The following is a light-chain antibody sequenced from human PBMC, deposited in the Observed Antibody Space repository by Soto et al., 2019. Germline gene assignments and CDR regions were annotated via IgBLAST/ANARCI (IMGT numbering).Light chain of an antibody. CDR1: QGISRW. J-gene: IGKJ1*01. Sequence: DIQMTQSPSALSASVGDRVTITCRASQGISRWLAWYQQKPGKAPKLLIYQASSLESGVASRFSGSGSGTEFPLTISSLQPDDFATYYCQQYDSYSWTFGQGTKVEI. V-gene: IGKV1-5*03. CDR3: QQYDSYSWT. CDR2: QAS.